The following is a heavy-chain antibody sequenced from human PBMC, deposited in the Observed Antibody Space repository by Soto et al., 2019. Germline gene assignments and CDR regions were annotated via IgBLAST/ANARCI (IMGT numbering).Heavy chain of an antibody. CDR2: IYPGDSDT. D-gene: IGHD2-15*01. CDR3: ARSAGKAGRFSEY. J-gene: IGHJ4*02. CDR1: GYTFTSYW. Sequence: GESLKLSCKGSGYTFTSYWIGWVRQMPGEGLEWLGVIYPGDSDTRYSPSFQGQVTISADKSINTAYLQWGSLKASDSAIYYCARSAGKAGRFSEYSGQGTLVIFSS. V-gene: IGHV5-51*01.